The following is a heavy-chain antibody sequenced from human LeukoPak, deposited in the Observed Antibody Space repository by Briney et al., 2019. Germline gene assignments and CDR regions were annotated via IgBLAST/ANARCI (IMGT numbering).Heavy chain of an antibody. CDR3: ARSLIVASEDY. CDR2: ISASGAVP. D-gene: IGHD3-22*01. CDR1: GFRFHSFY. V-gene: IGHV3-11*04. Sequence: GGSLRLSCAASGFRFHSFYVGWLRQVPGKGLDYIAFISASGAVPYYAESVKGRFTISRDNAKNSVSLQMNSLSADDTAVYYCARSLIVASEDYWGQGTLVTVSS. J-gene: IGHJ4*02.